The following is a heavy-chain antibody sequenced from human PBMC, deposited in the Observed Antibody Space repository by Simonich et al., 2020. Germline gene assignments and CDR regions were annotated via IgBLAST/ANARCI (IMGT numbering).Heavy chain of an antibody. CDR1: GGSFSGYY. D-gene: IGHD1-1*01. CDR3: ARGKGWKNAFDI. CDR2: INHRGST. V-gene: IGHV4-34*01. J-gene: IGHJ3*02. Sequence: QVQLQQWGAGLLKPSETLSLTCAVYGGSFSGYYWSWIRQPPGKGLEWIGEINHRGSTNYNPSLKGRVTISVDTSKNQFALKLSSFTAADTAVYYCARGKGWKNAFDIWGQGTMVTVSS.